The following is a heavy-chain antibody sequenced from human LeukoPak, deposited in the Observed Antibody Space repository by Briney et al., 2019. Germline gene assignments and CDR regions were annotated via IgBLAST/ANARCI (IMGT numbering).Heavy chain of an antibody. J-gene: IGHJ4*02. CDR2: IIPILGIA. CDR3: ARDLGVAVRPFSLYY. D-gene: IGHD6-6*01. Sequence: SVKVSCKASGGTFSSYAISWVRQAPGQGLEWMGRIIPILGIANYAQKFQGRVTITADKSTSTAYMELSSLRSEDTAVYYCARDLGVAVRPFSLYYWGQGTQVTVSS. CDR1: GGTFSSYA. V-gene: IGHV1-69*04.